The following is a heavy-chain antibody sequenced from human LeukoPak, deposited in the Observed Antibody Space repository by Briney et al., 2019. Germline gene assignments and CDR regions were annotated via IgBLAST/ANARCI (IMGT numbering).Heavy chain of an antibody. D-gene: IGHD6-6*01. Sequence: GGSLRLACAASGFTFSAYGMHWVRQAPGKGLEWVAFIRYDGSNKYYADSVKGRFTISRDNSKNTLYLQMNSLRAEDTAVYYCAKEKISYSSSSGQGYWGQGTLVTVSS. CDR1: GFTFSAYG. CDR3: AKEKISYSSSSGQGY. CDR2: IRYDGSNK. V-gene: IGHV3-30*02. J-gene: IGHJ4*02.